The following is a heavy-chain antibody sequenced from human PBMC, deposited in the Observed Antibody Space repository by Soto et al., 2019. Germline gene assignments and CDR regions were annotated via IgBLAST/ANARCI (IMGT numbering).Heavy chain of an antibody. CDR2: IYHSGST. CDR1: GGSISSGGYS. CDR3: ARETNYYYGMDV. Sequence: QLQLQESGSGLVKPSQTLSLTCAVSGGSISSGGYSWSWIRQPPGKGLECIGYIYHSGSTYYNPSLKSRVTISVHRSKNQCSLKMSSVTAADTAVYYCARETNYYYGMDVWGQGTTVTVSS. V-gene: IGHV4-30-2*01. J-gene: IGHJ6*02.